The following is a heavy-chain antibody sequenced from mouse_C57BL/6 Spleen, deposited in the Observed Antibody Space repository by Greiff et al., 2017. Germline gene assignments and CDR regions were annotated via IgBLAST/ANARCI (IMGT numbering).Heavy chain of an antibody. CDR2: IRNKANGYTT. Sequence: EVKLVESGGGLVQPGGSLSLSCAASGFNFTDYYMSWVRQPPGTALEWLGFIRNKANGYTTEYSAPVKGRFTISRDNSPSILYLQMNALRAEYSATYYSTSRIYYDYDGLAYWGQGTLVTVSA. CDR1: GFNFTDYY. CDR3: TSRIYYDYDGLAY. D-gene: IGHD2-4*01. J-gene: IGHJ3*01. V-gene: IGHV7-3*01.